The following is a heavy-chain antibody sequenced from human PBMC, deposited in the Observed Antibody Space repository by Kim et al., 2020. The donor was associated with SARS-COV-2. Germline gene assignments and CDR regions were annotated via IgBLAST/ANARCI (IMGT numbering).Heavy chain of an antibody. Sequence: GGSLRLSCAASGFTFSSYGMHWVRQAPGKGLEWVAVIWYDGSNKYYADSVKGRFTISRDNSKNTLYLQMNSLRAEDTAVYYCARDKWIYDSSGYPYFDYWGQGTLVTVSS. D-gene: IGHD3-22*01. CDR2: IWYDGSNK. CDR1: GFTFSSYG. CDR3: ARDKWIYDSSGYPYFDY. J-gene: IGHJ4*02. V-gene: IGHV3-33*01.